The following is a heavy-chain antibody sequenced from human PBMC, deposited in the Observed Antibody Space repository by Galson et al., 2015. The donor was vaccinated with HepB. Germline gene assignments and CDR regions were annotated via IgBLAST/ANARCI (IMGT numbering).Heavy chain of an antibody. CDR3: ARAGTGTIDY. D-gene: IGHD1-1*01. CDR2: ISGGSSYI. J-gene: IGHJ4*02. V-gene: IGHV3-21*01. Sequence: SLRLSCAASAFTFSDYSMDWVRQAPGRGLEWVAYISGGSSYIFYADSVKGRFTISRDNAKNSLYLEMNSLRAEDTAVYYCARAGTGTIDYWGQGTLVTVSS. CDR1: AFTFSDYS.